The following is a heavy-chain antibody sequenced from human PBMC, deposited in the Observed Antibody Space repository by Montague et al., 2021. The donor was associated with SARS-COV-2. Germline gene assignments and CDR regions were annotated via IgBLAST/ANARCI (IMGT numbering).Heavy chain of an antibody. J-gene: IGHJ4*02. Sequence: SETLSLTCAVYGGSFSSYYWSWFRQPPGKGLEWIGEINHSGSTNXNPSLKSRVTTSVDTSKNQFSLKVDSVTAADTATYYCARGTTMIIYWGQGTLVSVSS. CDR2: INHSGST. V-gene: IGHV4-34*01. CDR1: GGSFSSYY. D-gene: IGHD3-22*01. CDR3: ARGTTMIIY.